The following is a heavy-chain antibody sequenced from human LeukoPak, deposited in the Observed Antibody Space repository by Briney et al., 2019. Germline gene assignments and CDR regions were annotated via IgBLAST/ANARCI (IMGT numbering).Heavy chain of an antibody. J-gene: IGHJ4*02. D-gene: IGHD4-23*01. CDR3: ARGGTYGGYHSY. Sequence: GGSLRLSCAASGFTFSGSAMHWVRQASGKGLEWVGRIRSKANSYATAYAASVKGRFTISRDDSKNTLYLQMNSLRAEDTALYYCARGGTYGGYHSYWGQGTLVTVSS. CDR2: IRSKANSYAT. V-gene: IGHV3-73*01. CDR1: GFTFSGSA.